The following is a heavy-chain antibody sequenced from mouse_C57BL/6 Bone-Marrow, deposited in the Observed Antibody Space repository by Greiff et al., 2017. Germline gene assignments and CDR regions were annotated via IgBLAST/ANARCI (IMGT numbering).Heavy chain of an antibody. D-gene: IGHD1-1*01. CDR2: INPYNGGT. Sequence: EVMLVESGPVLVKPGASVKMSCKASGYTFTDYYMNWVKQSHGKSLEWIGVINPYNGGTSYNQKFKGKATLTVDKSSSTAYMELNSLTSEDSAVYYCARRGIYCGSSRGYFDVWGTGTTVTVSS. CDR3: ARRGIYCGSSRGYFDV. CDR1: GYTFTDYY. J-gene: IGHJ1*03. V-gene: IGHV1-19*01.